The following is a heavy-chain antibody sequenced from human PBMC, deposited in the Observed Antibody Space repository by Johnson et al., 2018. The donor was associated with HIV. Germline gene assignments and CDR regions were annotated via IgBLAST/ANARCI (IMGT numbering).Heavy chain of an antibody. CDR1: GFTFSSYG. Sequence: QVQLVESGGGVVQPGRSLRLSCAASGFTFSSYGMHWVRQAPGKGLEWVAAIWYDGSNKYYADSVKGRFTISRDNSKNTLYLQMNSLRAEDTAVYYCARPRRLFGGHDAFDIWGQGTMVTVSS. V-gene: IGHV3-30*19. J-gene: IGHJ3*02. CDR2: IWYDGSNK. D-gene: IGHD2-21*01. CDR3: ARPRRLFGGHDAFDI.